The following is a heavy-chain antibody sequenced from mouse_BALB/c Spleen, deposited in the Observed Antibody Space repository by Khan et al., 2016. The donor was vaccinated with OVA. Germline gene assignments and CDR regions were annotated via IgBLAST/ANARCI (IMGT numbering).Heavy chain of an antibody. CDR3: ARTARIKY. J-gene: IGHJ2*01. Sequence: EVQLQQPVPGLEKPSQSLSPTCTVTGHSIASGYGWNWIRQFPGNKLEWMGYISYSGSTNYNPSLNSRISSTRDTSLHQFFLQLKSGTTEDTATYYWARTARIKYWGQGTTLKVSS. CDR1: GHSIASGYG. CDR2: ISYSGST. D-gene: IGHD1-2*01. V-gene: IGHV3-2*02.